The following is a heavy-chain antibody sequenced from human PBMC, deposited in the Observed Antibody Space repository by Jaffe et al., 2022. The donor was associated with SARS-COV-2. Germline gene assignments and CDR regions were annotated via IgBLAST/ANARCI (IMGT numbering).Heavy chain of an antibody. J-gene: IGHJ5*02. CDR3: ARDSSVHGPSDL. D-gene: IGHD1-1*01. CDR1: GGSISSYY. V-gene: IGHV4-59*01. Sequence: QVQLQESGPGLVKPSETLSLTCTVSGGSISSYYWSWIRQPPGKGLEWIGYIYYSGSTNYNPSLKSRVTISVDTSKNQFSLKLSSVTAADTAVYYCARDSSVHGPSDLWGQGTLVTVSS. CDR2: IYYSGST.